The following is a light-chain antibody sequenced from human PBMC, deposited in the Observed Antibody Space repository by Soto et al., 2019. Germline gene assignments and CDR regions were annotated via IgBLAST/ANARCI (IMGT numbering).Light chain of an antibody. CDR2: AAS. V-gene: IGKV1-9*01. CDR3: QQVNSYPST. CDR1: QHISSY. Sequence: DIQLTQSPSFLSASVGDRVTITCRASQHISSYLAWYQQKPGKAPNLLIYAASTLQTGVPSRFSGSGYGTEFSLTISSLQPEDFAGYFCQQVNSYPSTFGGGTKVDIK. J-gene: IGKJ4*01.